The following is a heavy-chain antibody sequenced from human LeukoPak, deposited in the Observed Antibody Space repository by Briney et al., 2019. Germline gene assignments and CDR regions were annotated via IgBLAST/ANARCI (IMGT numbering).Heavy chain of an antibody. CDR2: IYYSGST. Sequence: SQTLSLTCTVSGGSISSGDYYWSWIRQPPGKGLEWIGYIYYSGSTYYNPSLKSRVTISVDTSKNQFSLKLSSVTAADTAVYYCARVLDTAMVGWYFDLWGRGTLVTVSS. J-gene: IGHJ2*01. CDR3: ARVLDTAMVGWYFDL. CDR1: GGSISSGDYY. V-gene: IGHV4-30-4*01. D-gene: IGHD5-18*01.